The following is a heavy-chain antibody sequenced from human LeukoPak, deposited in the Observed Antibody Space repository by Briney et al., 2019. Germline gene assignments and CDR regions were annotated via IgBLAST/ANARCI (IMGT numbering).Heavy chain of an antibody. CDR2: ISSSSSTI. V-gene: IGHV3-48*01. Sequence: GGSLRLSCAASGFTFSSYGMSWVRQAPGKGLEWVSYISSSSSTIYYADSVKGRFTISRDNAKDSLYLQMNSLRAEDTAVYYCARGPQYDFWSGSHDHWGQGTLVTVSS. D-gene: IGHD3-3*01. J-gene: IGHJ4*02. CDR1: GFTFSSYG. CDR3: ARGPQYDFWSGSHDH.